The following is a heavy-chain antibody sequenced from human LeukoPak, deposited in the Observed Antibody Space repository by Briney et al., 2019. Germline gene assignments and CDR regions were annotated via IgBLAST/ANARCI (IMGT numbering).Heavy chain of an antibody. Sequence: SRYSLHTPFSWGCLRQPPTKHPHRTGSTFHTRSTYYNPSLKSRVTTSVDTSKNQFSLKLSSVTAADTALYYCARASGSYGSGSYYYSGMDVWGKGTTVTVSS. D-gene: IGHD3-10*01. CDR3: ARASGSYGSGSYYYSGMDV. V-gene: IGHV4-38-2*02. CDR2: TFHTRST. CDR1: RYSLHTPFS. J-gene: IGHJ6*04.